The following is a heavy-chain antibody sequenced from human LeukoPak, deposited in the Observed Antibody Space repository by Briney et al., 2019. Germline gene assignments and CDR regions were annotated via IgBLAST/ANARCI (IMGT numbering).Heavy chain of an antibody. V-gene: IGHV3-30-3*01. CDR2: ISYDGSNK. D-gene: IGHD3-10*01. CDR3: ARTIRTRGYFDY. Sequence: GGSLRLSCAASGFTFSSYAMHWVRQAPGRGLEWVAVISYDGSNKYYADSVKGRFTISRDNSKNTLYLQMNSLRAEDTAVYYCARTIRTRGYFDYWGQGTLVTVSS. J-gene: IGHJ4*02. CDR1: GFTFSSYA.